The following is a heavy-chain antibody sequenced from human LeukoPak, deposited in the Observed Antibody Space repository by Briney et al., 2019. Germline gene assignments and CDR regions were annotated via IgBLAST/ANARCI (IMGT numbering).Heavy chain of an antibody. CDR1: GGSTSSGGYY. CDR3: AREVDTAMPHYCYYGMDV. CDR2: IYYSGST. D-gene: IGHD5-18*01. V-gene: IGHV4-39*07. J-gene: IGHJ6*02. Sequence: IPSETLSLTCTVSGGSTSSGGYYWGWIRQPPGKGLEWIGSIYYSGSTYYNPSLKSRVTISVDTSKNQFSLKLSSVTAADTAVYYCAREVDTAMPHYCYYGMDVWGQGTTVTVSS.